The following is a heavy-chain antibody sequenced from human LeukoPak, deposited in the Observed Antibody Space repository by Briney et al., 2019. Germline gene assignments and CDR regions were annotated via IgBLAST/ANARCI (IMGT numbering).Heavy chain of an antibody. CDR3: ARDPPSGWLQRD. D-gene: IGHD5-24*01. Sequence: ASVKVSCKASGYTFTGYYMHWVRQAPGQGLEWMGRINPNSGGTNYAQKFQGRVTMTRGTSISTAYMELSRLGSDDTAVYYCARDPPSGWLQRDWGQGTLVTVSS. CDR1: GYTFTGYY. V-gene: IGHV1-2*06. J-gene: IGHJ4*02. CDR2: INPNSGGT.